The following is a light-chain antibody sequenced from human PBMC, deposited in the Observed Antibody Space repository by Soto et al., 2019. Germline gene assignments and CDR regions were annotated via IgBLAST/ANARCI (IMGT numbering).Light chain of an antibody. CDR2: GAS. V-gene: IGKV3-20*01. Sequence: EIVMTQSPATLSVSPVERATLSCRASQSVSTNLAWSQLKPGQAPRLLIYGASSRATGIPDRFSGSGSGTDFTLTISRLEPEDFAVYYCQQYGSSPITFGQGTRLEIK. CDR3: QQYGSSPIT. CDR1: QSVSTN. J-gene: IGKJ5*01.